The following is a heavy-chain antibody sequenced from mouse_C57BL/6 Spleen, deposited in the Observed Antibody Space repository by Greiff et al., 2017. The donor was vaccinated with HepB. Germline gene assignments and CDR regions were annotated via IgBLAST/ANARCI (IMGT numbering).Heavy chain of an antibody. CDR1: GFSLTSYG. V-gene: IGHV2-2*01. CDR3: ASELPYYAMDY. D-gene: IGHD1-1*01. J-gene: IGHJ4*01. Sequence: VQLQQSGPGLVQPSQSLSITYTVTGFSLTSYGVHWVRQSPGKGLEWLGVIWSGGSTDYNAAFISRLSISKDNSKSQVFFTMNSLQADDTAIYYCASELPYYAMDYWGQGTSVTVSS. CDR2: IWSGGST.